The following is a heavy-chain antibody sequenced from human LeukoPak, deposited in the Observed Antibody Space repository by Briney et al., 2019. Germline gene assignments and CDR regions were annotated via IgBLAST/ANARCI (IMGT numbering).Heavy chain of an antibody. CDR2: INPSGGST. V-gene: IGHV1-46*01. CDR1: GYTFTSYY. CDR3: ARVGTMITFGGVIANFDY. Sequence: ASVNASCKASGYTFTSYYMHWVRQAPGQGLEWMGVINPSGGSTSYAQKFQGRVTITRDMSTSTAYMELRSLRSDDTAVYYCARVGTMITFGGVIANFDYWGQGTLVTVSS. J-gene: IGHJ4*02. D-gene: IGHD3-16*02.